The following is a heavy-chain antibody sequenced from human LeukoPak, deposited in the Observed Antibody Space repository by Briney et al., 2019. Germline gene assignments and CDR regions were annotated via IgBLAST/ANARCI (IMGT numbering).Heavy chain of an antibody. D-gene: IGHD5-12*01. CDR2: ISSSATTI. V-gene: IGHV3-48*03. Sequence: SGGSLRLSCAASGFTFSSYEMSWVRQAPGKGLEWVSYISSSATTIYYADSVKGRFTISRDNSKNTLYLQMNSLRAEDTAVYYCAKEAGYSGYDYPDYWGQGTLVTVSS. CDR3: AKEAGYSGYDYPDY. CDR1: GFTFSSYE. J-gene: IGHJ4*02.